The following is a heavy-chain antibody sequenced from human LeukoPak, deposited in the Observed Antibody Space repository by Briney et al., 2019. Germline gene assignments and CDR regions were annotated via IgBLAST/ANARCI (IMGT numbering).Heavy chain of an antibody. CDR2: ISPDGSTT. CDR1: EFTFSSYG. V-gene: IGHV3-74*01. D-gene: IGHD3-10*01. J-gene: IGHJ3*02. Sequence: GGSLRLSCAASEFTFSSYGMHWVRQAPGKGLVWASRISPDGSTTSYAYSVKGRFTISRDNAKNTLYLQMKSLRAEDTAVYYCARAGAPYGFDIWGQGTMVTVSS. CDR3: ARAGAPYGFDI.